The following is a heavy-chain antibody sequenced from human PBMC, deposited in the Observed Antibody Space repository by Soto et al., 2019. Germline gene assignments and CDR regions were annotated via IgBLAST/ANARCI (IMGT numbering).Heavy chain of an antibody. J-gene: IGHJ6*02. CDR3: AKDVKWLRSSYDYYYGMDV. CDR2: ISYDGSNK. V-gene: IGHV3-30*18. Sequence: QVQLVESGGGVVQPGRSLRLSCAASGFTFSSYGMHWVRQAPGTGLEWVAVISYDGSNKYYEDSVKGRFTISSDNSNNTLYLQMNSLRAEDTAVYYCAKDVKWLRSSYDYYYGMDVWGQGTTVTVSS. CDR1: GFTFSSYG. D-gene: IGHD5-12*01.